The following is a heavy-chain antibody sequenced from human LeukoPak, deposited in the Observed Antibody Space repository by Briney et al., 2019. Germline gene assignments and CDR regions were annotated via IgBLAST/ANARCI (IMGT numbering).Heavy chain of an antibody. Sequence: PGGSLRLSCAASGFTFSNAWMSWVRQAPGKGLEWVGRIKSKTDGGTTDYAAPVKGRFTISRDDSKNTLYLQMNSLKTEDTALYYCTTDLYYYDSSGYYSTGDYWGQGTLVTVSS. CDR1: GFTFSNAW. CDR2: IKSKTDGGTT. D-gene: IGHD3-22*01. CDR3: TTDLYYYDSSGYYSTGDY. J-gene: IGHJ4*02. V-gene: IGHV3-15*01.